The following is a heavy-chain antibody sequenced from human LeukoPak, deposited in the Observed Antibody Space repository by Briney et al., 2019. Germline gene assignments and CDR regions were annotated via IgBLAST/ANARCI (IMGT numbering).Heavy chain of an antibody. CDR2: IYSGGST. Sequence: GGSLRLSCAASGFTVSSNYMSWVRQAPGKGLEWVSVIYSGGSTYYGDSVKGRFTISRDNSKNTLYLQMNSLRAEDTAVYYCARALEIGWFGERWFDPWGQGTLVTVSS. J-gene: IGHJ5*02. D-gene: IGHD3-10*01. CDR1: GFTVSSNY. CDR3: ARALEIGWFGERWFDP. V-gene: IGHV3-53*01.